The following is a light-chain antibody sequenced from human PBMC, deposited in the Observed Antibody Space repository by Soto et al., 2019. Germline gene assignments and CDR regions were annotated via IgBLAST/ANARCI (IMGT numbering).Light chain of an antibody. CDR3: QHRYSTLYP. V-gene: IGKV1-39*01. J-gene: IGKJ2*01. CDR1: QSISSY. CDR2: AAS. Sequence: DIQMTQSPSSLSASVGDRVTITCRASQSISSYLNWYQQKPGKAPKLVIYAASSLQSGVPSRFSGSRSGTDFTLTIPSPPPEDFATYSYQHRYSTLYPLGQGTKVDTK.